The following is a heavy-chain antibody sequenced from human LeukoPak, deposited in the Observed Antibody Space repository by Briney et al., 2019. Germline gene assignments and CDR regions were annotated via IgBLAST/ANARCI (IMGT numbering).Heavy chain of an antibody. J-gene: IGHJ4*02. CDR2: ISGSGGST. Sequence: PGGSLRLSCAASGFTFSSYAMSWVRQAPGKGLEWVSAISGSGGSTYYADSVKGRFTISGDNSKNTLYLQMNSLRAEDTAVYYCAKDHSSSWYVALSDYWGQGTLVTVSS. V-gene: IGHV3-23*01. CDR3: AKDHSSSWYVALSDY. D-gene: IGHD6-13*01. CDR1: GFTFSSYA.